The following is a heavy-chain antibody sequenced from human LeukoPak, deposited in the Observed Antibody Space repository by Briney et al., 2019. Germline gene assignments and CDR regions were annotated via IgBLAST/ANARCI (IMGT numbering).Heavy chain of an antibody. CDR2: IYYSGST. Sequence: SETLSLTCTVSGGSISSSSYYWGWLRQPPGKGLEWIGSIYYSGSTYCNPSLKSRVTISVDTSKNQFSLKLSSVTAADTAVYYCARHRGCSSTSCYGRYDAFDIWGQGTMVTVSS. V-gene: IGHV4-39*01. D-gene: IGHD2-2*01. CDR1: GGSISSSSYY. J-gene: IGHJ3*02. CDR3: ARHRGCSSTSCYGRYDAFDI.